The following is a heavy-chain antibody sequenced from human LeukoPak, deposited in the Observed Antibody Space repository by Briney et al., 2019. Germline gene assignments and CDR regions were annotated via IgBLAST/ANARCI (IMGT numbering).Heavy chain of an antibody. J-gene: IGHJ4*02. V-gene: IGHV3-11*04. Sequence: LSLTCAVYGGSFSGYYWSWIRQPPGKGLEWVASISNIGNHIYYADSVKGRFTISRDNAKSSLYLQMDSLRAEDTAVYYCARDTQGYSYGLYWGQGTLVTVSS. CDR3: ARDTQGYSYGLY. CDR2: ISNIGNHI. D-gene: IGHD5-18*01. CDR1: GGSFSGYY.